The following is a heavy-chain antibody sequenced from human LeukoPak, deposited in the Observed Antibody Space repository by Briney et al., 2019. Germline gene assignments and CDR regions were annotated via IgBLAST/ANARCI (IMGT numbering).Heavy chain of an antibody. CDR2: IKQDGSEK. V-gene: IGHV3-7*01. Sequence: GXXLRLSCAASGFTFSSYWMSWVRQAPGKGMEWVANIKQDGSEKYYVDSVKSRFTISRDNAKNSLYLQMNSLRAEDTAVYYCARDRKRFLENGGQGTLVTVSS. CDR3: ARDRKRFLEN. CDR1: GFTFSSYW. J-gene: IGHJ4*02. D-gene: IGHD3-3*01.